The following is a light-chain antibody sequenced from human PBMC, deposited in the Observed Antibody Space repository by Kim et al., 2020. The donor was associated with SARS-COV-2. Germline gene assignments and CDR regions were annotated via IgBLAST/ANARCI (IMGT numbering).Light chain of an antibody. CDR1: QSVSGTY. Sequence: EIVLTQSPGTLSMSPGERATLSCRVSQSVSGTYLAWYQQKPGQTPRLLIYGTSYRATGIPDRFSGSASGTDFTLTISRLEPEDFAMYYCQDYGSSPWWTFGQGTKVDIK. CDR2: GTS. V-gene: IGKV3-20*01. CDR3: QDYGSSPWWT. J-gene: IGKJ1*01.